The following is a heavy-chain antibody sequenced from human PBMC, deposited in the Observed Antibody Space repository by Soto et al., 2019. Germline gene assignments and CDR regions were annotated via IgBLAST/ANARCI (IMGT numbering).Heavy chain of an antibody. CDR2: ISGSGDST. V-gene: IGHV3-23*01. J-gene: IGHJ5*02. CDR3: AKDPYRRSLYNWFDP. Sequence: EVQLLESGGGLVQPGGSLRLSCAASGFTFSSYAMSWVRQTPGKGLEWVSGISGSGDSTHYADSVKGRFTISRDNSKNTLYLQMNSLRAEDTAIYYCAKDPYRRSLYNWFDPWGQGTLVTVSS. D-gene: IGHD3-16*02. CDR1: GFTFSSYA.